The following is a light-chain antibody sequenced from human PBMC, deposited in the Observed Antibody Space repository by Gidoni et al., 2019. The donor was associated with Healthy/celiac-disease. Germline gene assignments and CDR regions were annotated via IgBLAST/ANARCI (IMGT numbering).Light chain of an antibody. J-gene: IGLJ2*01. CDR2: QDN. V-gene: IGLV3-1*01. Sequence: SYELTQPPSVSLSSGQTASITCSGDKLGDKYASWYQLKPGQSPVLVIYQDNKRPSGIPERFSGSNSGNTATLTISGTQAMDEADYYCQAWDSSTVVFGGGTKLTVL. CDR1: KLGDKY. CDR3: QAWDSSTVV.